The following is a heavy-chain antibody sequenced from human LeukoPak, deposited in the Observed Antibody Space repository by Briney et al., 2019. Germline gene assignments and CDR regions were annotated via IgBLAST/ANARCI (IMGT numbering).Heavy chain of an antibody. CDR1: GFTFSNQW. CDR2: IKYDGSEK. J-gene: IGHJ4*02. CDR3: ASWRGAAANNFDY. D-gene: IGHD6-13*01. Sequence: GGSLRLSCAASGFTFSNQWMSWVRQAPGKGLEGVANIKYDGSEKYYVDSVRGRFTIFRDNAKNSLYLQMDSLRAEDTAVYYCASWRGAAANNFDYWGQGSLVTVSS. V-gene: IGHV3-7*01.